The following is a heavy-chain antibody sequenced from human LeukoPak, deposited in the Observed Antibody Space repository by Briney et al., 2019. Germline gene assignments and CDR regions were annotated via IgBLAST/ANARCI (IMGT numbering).Heavy chain of an antibody. V-gene: IGHV1-24*01. J-gene: IGHJ5*02. CDR3: ATISPMVRGVMRWFDP. CDR1: GYTLTELS. Sequence: ASVKVSCKVSGYTLTELSMHWVRQAPGKGLEWMGGFDPEDGETIYAQKFQGRVTMTEDTSTDTAYMELSSLRSEDTAVYYYATISPMVRGVMRWFDPWGQGTLVTVSS. CDR2: FDPEDGET. D-gene: IGHD3-10*01.